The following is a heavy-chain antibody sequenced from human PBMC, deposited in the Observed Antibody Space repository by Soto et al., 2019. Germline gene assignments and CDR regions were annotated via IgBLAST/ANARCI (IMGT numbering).Heavy chain of an antibody. CDR2: IKGKTDGGTT. J-gene: IGHJ4*02. CDR3: TTEVDDFWSGYLTDY. D-gene: IGHD3-3*01. Sequence: EVQLVESGGGLVKPGGSLRLSCAASGFTFSNAWMSWVRQAPGKGLEWVGRIKGKTDGGTTDYAAPVKGRFTISRDDSKNTLYLQMNSLKTEDTAVYYCTTEVDDFWSGYLTDYWGQGTLVTVSS. V-gene: IGHV3-15*01. CDR1: GFTFSNAW.